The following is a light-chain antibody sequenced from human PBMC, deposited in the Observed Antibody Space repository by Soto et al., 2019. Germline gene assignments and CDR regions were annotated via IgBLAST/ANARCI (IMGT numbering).Light chain of an antibody. CDR1: SSDVGGYNY. CDR3: SSYTSITTYVL. Sequence: QSALTQPASVSGSPGQSITISCTEASSDVGGYNYVSWYQHHPGKAPKLMIYDVTNRPSGVSNRFSGSKSGNTASLTISGLQTEDEADCYCSSYTSITTYVLFGGGTKVTVL. CDR2: DVT. J-gene: IGLJ2*01. V-gene: IGLV2-14*03.